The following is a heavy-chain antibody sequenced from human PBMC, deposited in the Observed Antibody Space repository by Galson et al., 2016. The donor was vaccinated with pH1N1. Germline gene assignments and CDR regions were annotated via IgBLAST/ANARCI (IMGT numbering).Heavy chain of an antibody. Sequence: SLRLSCAGSRFSFSDYRMHWVRQAPGKGLEWVANINQDGSQKYYVDSVRGRFTISRDNAKNSLYLQMNSLRAEDTAVYYCARAIGASSAFWGQGTLVTVSS. CDR1: RFSFSDYR. D-gene: IGHD1-26*01. V-gene: IGHV3-7*01. J-gene: IGHJ4*02. CDR3: ARAIGASSAF. CDR2: INQDGSQK.